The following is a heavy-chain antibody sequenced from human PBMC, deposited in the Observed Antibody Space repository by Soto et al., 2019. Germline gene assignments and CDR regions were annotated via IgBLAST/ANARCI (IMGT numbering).Heavy chain of an antibody. D-gene: IGHD1-20*01. CDR3: AGDPELTGADY. J-gene: IGHJ4*02. CDR2: IIPILGIA. CDR1: GGTFSSYT. V-gene: IGHV1-69*08. Sequence: QVQLVQSGAEVKKPGSSVKVSCKASGGTFSSYTISWVRQAPGQGLEWMGRIIPILGIANYAQKFQGRVQIAAGTYTSTADMELSSLRSEATAVFYCAGDPELTGADYWGQGTLVTVSS.